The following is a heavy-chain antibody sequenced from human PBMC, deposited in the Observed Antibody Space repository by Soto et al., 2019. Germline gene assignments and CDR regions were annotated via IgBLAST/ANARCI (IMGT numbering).Heavy chain of an antibody. CDR2: IWYDASNK. CDR3: TREGRYFDWLPPYYYYGMDV. V-gene: IGHV3-33*01. D-gene: IGHD3-9*01. CDR1: GFSFSSYG. Sequence: VVCLRLSCAASGFSFSSYGMHWVRQALGKGLEWVEVIWYDASNKNYADSVKGRFTISRDNSENTLYLQMNSLRAEYTAVYYCTREGRYFDWLPPYYYYGMDVWGQGTTVTVSS. J-gene: IGHJ6*02.